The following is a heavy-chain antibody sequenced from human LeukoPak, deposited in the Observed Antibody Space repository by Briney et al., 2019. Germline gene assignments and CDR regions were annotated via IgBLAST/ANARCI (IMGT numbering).Heavy chain of an antibody. CDR3: ARSICGGDCYRPAPNYYFAY. J-gene: IGHJ4*02. CDR2: FRSKAYGGTI. CDR1: GFTFGVYA. D-gene: IGHD2-21*02. Sequence: GGSLRLSCTGSGFTFGVYAMSWFRQAPGKGLEWVGFFRSKAYGGTIEYAASVKGRFTISRDDSKSIAYLQMNSLKPEDTAVYYCARSICGGDCYRPAPNYYFAYWGQGTLVIVSS. V-gene: IGHV3-49*03.